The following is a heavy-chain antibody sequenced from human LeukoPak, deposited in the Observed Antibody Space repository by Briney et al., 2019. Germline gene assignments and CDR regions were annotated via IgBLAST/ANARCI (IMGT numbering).Heavy chain of an antibody. Sequence: SETLSLTCAVYGGSFSGYYWTWIRQPPGKGLEWIGETNHSGSTNYNPSLKSRVTISVDTSKNQFSLKLSSVTAADTAVYYCASEFRITMIVVVISYWGQGTLVTVSS. J-gene: IGHJ4*02. V-gene: IGHV4-34*01. CDR2: TNHSGST. CDR3: ASEFRITMIVVVISY. D-gene: IGHD3-22*01. CDR1: GGSFSGYY.